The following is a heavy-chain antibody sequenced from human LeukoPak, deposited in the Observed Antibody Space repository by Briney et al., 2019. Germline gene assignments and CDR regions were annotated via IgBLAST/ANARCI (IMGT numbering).Heavy chain of an antibody. D-gene: IGHD3-3*01. V-gene: IGHV3-23*01. Sequence: GRSLRLSCAASGFTFSRHAMSWVRQAPGKGLEWVSVISGSGDTTYYADSLKGRFTISRDNSKNTLYLQMNTLRAEDTAVYYCVKDDLESADGAFGLWGQGTMVTVSP. J-gene: IGHJ3*01. CDR2: ISGSGDTT. CDR1: GFTFSRHA. CDR3: VKDDLESADGAFGL.